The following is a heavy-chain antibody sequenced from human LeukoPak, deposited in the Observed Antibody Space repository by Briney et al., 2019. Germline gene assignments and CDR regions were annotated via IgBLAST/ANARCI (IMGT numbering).Heavy chain of an antibody. J-gene: IGHJ4*02. CDR2: ISGSGGST. Sequence: SSSSYYWGWIRQPPGKGLEWVSAISGSGGSTYYADSVKGRFTISRDNSKNTLYLQMNSLRAEDTAVYYCAKDRGSGSGWYPFFDYWGQGTLVTVSS. V-gene: IGHV3-23*01. CDR3: AKDRGSGSGWYPFFDY. CDR1: SSSSYY. D-gene: IGHD6-19*01.